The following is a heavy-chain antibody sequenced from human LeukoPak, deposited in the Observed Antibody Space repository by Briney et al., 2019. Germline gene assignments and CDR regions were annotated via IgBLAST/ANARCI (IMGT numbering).Heavy chain of an antibody. CDR3: AKGVPGSGSYYAVDY. V-gene: IGHV3-23*01. J-gene: IGHJ4*02. CDR2: ISGSGGST. CDR1: GFTFSSYA. D-gene: IGHD3-10*01. Sequence: GGSLRLSCTVSGFTFSSYAMSWVRQAPGKGLEWVSAISGSGGSTYYADSVKGRFTISRDNSKNTLYLQMNSLRAEDTAIYYCAKGVPGSGSYYAVDYWGQGTLVTVSS.